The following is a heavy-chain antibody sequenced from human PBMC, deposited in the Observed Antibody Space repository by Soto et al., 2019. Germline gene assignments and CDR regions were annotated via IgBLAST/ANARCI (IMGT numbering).Heavy chain of an antibody. CDR3: ARGGDSAFDY. CDR2: ISSSSSYI. CDR1: GFTFSSYS. J-gene: IGHJ4*02. Sequence: VGSLRLSCAASGFTFSSYSMNWVRQAPGKGLEWVSSISSSSSYIYYADSVKGRFTISRDNAKNSLYLQMNSLRAEDTAVYYCARGGDSAFDYWGQGTLVTVSS. D-gene: IGHD5-18*01. V-gene: IGHV3-21*01.